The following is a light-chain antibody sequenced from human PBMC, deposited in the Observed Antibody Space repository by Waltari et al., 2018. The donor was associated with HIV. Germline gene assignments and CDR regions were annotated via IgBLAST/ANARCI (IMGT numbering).Light chain of an antibody. V-gene: IGLV2-8*01. CDR3: SSYAGNNSLI. CDR2: EVT. J-gene: IGLJ2*01. CDR1: SSDIGVYNY. Sequence: QSALTQPPSASGSPGQSVTISCTGTSSDIGVYNYVSWYQQHPGKAPKLFIYEVTKRPSGVPDRFFGSKSGNTASLSVSGLQPEDEAEYYCSSYAGNNSLIFGGGTKVTVL.